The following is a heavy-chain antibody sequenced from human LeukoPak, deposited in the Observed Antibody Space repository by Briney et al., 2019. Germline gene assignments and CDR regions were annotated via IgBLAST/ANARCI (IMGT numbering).Heavy chain of an antibody. CDR3: ARGDTGVTIFGVVSHFDY. CDR1: GFTVSSNY. CDR2: IYSAGST. D-gene: IGHD3-3*01. V-gene: IGHV3-53*01. Sequence: QPGGSLRLSCAASGFTVSSNYMTSVRQAPGKGLEWVSLIYSAGSTYYADSVKGRFTISRDSSKNTLYLHMNSLRAEDTAVYYCARGDTGVTIFGVVSHFDYWGQGTLVTVSS. J-gene: IGHJ4*02.